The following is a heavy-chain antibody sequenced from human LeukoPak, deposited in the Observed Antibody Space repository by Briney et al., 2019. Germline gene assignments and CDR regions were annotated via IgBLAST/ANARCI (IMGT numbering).Heavy chain of an antibody. V-gene: IGHV3-23*01. Sequence: PGGSLRLSCAASGFTFSSYSMNWVRQAPGKGLEWVSAISGSGGSTYYADSVKGRFTISRDNSKNTLYLQMNSLRAEDTAVYYCAKLPYYDFWSGYYTVYFDYWGQGTLVTVSS. CDR1: GFTFSSYS. CDR2: ISGSGGST. D-gene: IGHD3-3*01. J-gene: IGHJ4*02. CDR3: AKLPYYDFWSGYYTVYFDY.